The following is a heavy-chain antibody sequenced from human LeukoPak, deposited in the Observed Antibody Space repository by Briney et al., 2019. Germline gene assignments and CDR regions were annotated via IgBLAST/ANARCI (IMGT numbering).Heavy chain of an antibody. J-gene: IGHJ4*02. CDR1: GFTFSSYG. D-gene: IGHD6-19*01. CDR2: ISGSGGST. CDR3: ATGQEWLGFDN. V-gene: IGHV3-23*01. Sequence: GGSLRLSCAASGFTFSSYGMSWVRQAPGKGLEWVSAISGSGGSTYYADSVKGRFTISRDNSKNTLYLQMNSLRAEDTAVYYCATGQEWLGFDNWGQGTLVTVSS.